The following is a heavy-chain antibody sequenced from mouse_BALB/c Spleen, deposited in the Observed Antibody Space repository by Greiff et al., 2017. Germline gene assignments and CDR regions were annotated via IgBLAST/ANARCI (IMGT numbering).Heavy chain of an antibody. D-gene: IGHD1-2*01. Sequence: EVMLVESGPGLVKPSQSLSLTCTVTGYSITSDYAWNWIRQFPGNKLEWMGYISYSGSTSYNPSLKSRISITRDTSKNQFFLQLNSVTTEDTATYYCASHYYGSLQAWFAYWGQGTLVTVSA. CDR2: ISYSGST. CDR1: GYSITSDYA. V-gene: IGHV3-2*02. J-gene: IGHJ3*01. CDR3: ASHYYGSLQAWFAY.